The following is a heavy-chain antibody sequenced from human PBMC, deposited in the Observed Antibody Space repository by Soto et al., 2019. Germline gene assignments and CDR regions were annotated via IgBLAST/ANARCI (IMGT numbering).Heavy chain of an antibody. Sequence: ASVEVSCKASGYTFTSYDINWVRQATGQGLEWMGWMNPNSGNTGYAQKFQGRVTMTRNTSISTAYMELSSLRSEDTAVYYCARNWGSRYYYYYYMDVWGKGTTVTVSS. J-gene: IGHJ6*03. CDR3: ARNWGSRYYYYYYMDV. CDR2: MNPNSGNT. D-gene: IGHD7-27*01. CDR1: GYTFTSYD. V-gene: IGHV1-8*01.